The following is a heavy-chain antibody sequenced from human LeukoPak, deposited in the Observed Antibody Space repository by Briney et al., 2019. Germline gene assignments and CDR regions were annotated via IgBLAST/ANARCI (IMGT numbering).Heavy chain of an antibody. Sequence: SSETLSLTCTVSGYSISSGYYWGWIRQPPGKGLEWIGSIYHSGSTYYNPSLKSRVTISVDMSKNQFSLKLSSVTAADTAVYYCAREPPGIAAAGKYPETDYWGQGTLVTVSS. CDR1: GYSISSGYY. J-gene: IGHJ4*02. CDR3: AREPPGIAAAGKYPETDY. V-gene: IGHV4-38-2*02. D-gene: IGHD6-13*01. CDR2: IYHSGST.